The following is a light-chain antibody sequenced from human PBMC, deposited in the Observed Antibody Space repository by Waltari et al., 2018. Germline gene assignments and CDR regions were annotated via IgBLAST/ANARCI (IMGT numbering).Light chain of an antibody. CDR3: CSYAGRNIWV. V-gene: IGLV2-23*02. Sequence: QSALTQPASVSGSPGQSITISCPGTSRDVGFYNLVSWYQQRPVKAPEIVVYEVISRPAGISNRFSGSKSGNTASLTISGLQAEDEADYYCCSYAGRNIWVFGGGTKLTVL. CDR1: SRDVGFYNL. J-gene: IGLJ3*02. CDR2: EVI.